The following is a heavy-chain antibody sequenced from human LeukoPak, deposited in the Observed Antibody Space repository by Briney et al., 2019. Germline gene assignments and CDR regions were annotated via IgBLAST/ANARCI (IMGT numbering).Heavy chain of an antibody. V-gene: IGHV4-59*08. J-gene: IGHJ4*02. CDR2: IYHSGIT. Sequence: PSDPLSLTCIVSGGSISSHYWSWIRQPPGKGLEWIGYIYHSGITNYNPSLKSRVSMAVDASKSQFSLNLSSVTAADTAVYYCARSRSSTWDLFDYWGQGTLVTAS. CDR1: GGSISSHY. D-gene: IGHD6-13*01. CDR3: ARSRSSTWDLFDY.